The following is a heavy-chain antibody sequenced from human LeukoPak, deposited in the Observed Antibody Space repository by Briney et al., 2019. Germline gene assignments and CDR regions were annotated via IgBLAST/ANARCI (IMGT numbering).Heavy chain of an antibody. CDR1: GFTFSSYG. V-gene: IGHV3-33*01. D-gene: IGHD4-23*01. Sequence: PGGSLRLSCAASGFTFSSYGMHWVRQAPGKGLEWVAVIWYDGSSKYYADSVKGRFTISRDNSKNTLYLQMNSLRAEDTAVYYCARDKTVVTPSWFDPWGQGTLVTVSS. CDR2: IWYDGSSK. CDR3: ARDKTVVTPSWFDP. J-gene: IGHJ5*02.